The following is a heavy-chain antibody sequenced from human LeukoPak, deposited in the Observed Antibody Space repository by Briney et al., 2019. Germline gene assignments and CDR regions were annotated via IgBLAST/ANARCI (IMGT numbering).Heavy chain of an antibody. Sequence: PGGSLRLSCAASGFTFSSYSMNWVRQAPGKGLDCVSVITSAGATYYADSVKGRFIISRDNSQNTLYLQMNSLRAEDTAVYYCASRESPGYYYGMDVWGQGTTVTVSS. J-gene: IGHJ6*02. V-gene: IGHV3-66*01. CDR3: ASRESPGYYYGMDV. CDR1: GFTFSSYS. D-gene: IGHD3-10*01. CDR2: ITSAGAT.